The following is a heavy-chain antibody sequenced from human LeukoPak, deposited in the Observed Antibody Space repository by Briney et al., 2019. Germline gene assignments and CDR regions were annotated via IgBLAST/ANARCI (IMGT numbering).Heavy chain of an antibody. J-gene: IGHJ4*02. D-gene: IGHD3-10*01. V-gene: IGHV3-21*04. CDR3: AKDSFIGTVLWFGESPISPLR. Sequence: GGSLRLSCADSGFTLSSYNMNWVRQAPGKGLEWVSFISSSSTNIYYADSVKGRFTISRDNAKNTLYLQMNSLRAEDTAVYYCAKDSFIGTVLWFGESPISPLRWGQGTLVTVSS. CDR1: GFTLSSYN. CDR2: ISSSSTNI.